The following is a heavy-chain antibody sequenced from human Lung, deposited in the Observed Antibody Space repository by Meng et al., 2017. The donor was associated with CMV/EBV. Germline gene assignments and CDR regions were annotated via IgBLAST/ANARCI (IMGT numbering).Heavy chain of an antibody. D-gene: IGHD1-1*01. CDR3: ASWNDIDDYMYSFDY. V-gene: IGHV3-21*06. CDR2: ISGTSDYT. Sequence: GGSLRLXCEGSGLSFNRHSLNWVRQTTGKGLEWVSRISGTSDYTWYADSVKGRFTISRDNARSSLYLQMNSLRPEDTAVYYCASWNDIDDYMYSFDYWGQGVLVTVSS. CDR1: GLSFNRHS. J-gene: IGHJ4*02.